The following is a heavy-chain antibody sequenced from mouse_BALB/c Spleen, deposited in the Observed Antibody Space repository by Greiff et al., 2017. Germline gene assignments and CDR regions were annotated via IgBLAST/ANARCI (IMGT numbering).Heavy chain of an antibody. D-gene: IGHD2-14*01. J-gene: IGHJ3*01. V-gene: IGHV2-2*02. Sequence: VQRVESGPGLVQPSQSLSITCTVSGFSLTSYGVHWVRQSPGKGLEWLGVIWSGGSTDYNAAFISRLSISKDNSKSQVFFKMNSLQANDTAIYYCASAYYRYEWFAYWGQGTLVTVSA. CDR2: IWSGGST. CDR3: ASAYYRYEWFAY. CDR1: GFSLTSYG.